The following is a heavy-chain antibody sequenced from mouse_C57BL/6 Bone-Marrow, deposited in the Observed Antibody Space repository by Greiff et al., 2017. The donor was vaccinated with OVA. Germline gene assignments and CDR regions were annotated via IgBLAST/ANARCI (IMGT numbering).Heavy chain of an antibody. CDR3: ARGTNYAMDY. CDR1: GYSFTSYY. J-gene: IGHJ4*01. CDR2: IYPGSGNT. D-gene: IGHD3-3*01. Sequence: QVQLKQSGPELVKPGASVKISCKASGYSFTSYYIHWVKQRPGQGLEWIGWIYPGSGNTKYNEKFKGKATLTADTSSSTAYMQLSSLTSEDSAVYYCARGTNYAMDYWGQGTSVTVSS. V-gene: IGHV1-66*01.